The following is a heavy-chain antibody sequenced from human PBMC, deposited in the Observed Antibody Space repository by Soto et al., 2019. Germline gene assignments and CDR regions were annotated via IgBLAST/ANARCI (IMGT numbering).Heavy chain of an antibody. Sequence: QVHLLQSVAEVKKPGASVRLSCQASVHTFTITRFPMHWVRQAAGQRLEWMGLINVGNDNTKYSQKFQGRVTITRDPSALTAYMEMSGLRSEDTAVYYCALGYNCNYYFDYWGQGTLVTVSS. CDR2: INVGNDNT. CDR1: VHTFTITRFP. V-gene: IGHV1-3*01. CDR3: ALGYNCNYYFDY. D-gene: IGHD1-7*01. J-gene: IGHJ4*02.